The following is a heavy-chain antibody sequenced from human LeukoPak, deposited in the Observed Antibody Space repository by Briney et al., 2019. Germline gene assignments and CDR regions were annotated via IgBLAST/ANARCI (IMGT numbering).Heavy chain of an antibody. J-gene: IGHJ4*02. CDR1: GFSVSGNY. D-gene: IGHD3-3*01. Sequence: GGSLILSCAGTGFSVSGNYMAWVRQAPGKGLEWVSAISGSGGSTYYADSVKGRFTMSRDNSKNTLYLQMDSLRTEDTAVYYCARVRSYDFWSGLGYWGQGTLVTVSS. V-gene: IGHV3-66*02. CDR2: ISGSGGST. CDR3: ARVRSYDFWSGLGY.